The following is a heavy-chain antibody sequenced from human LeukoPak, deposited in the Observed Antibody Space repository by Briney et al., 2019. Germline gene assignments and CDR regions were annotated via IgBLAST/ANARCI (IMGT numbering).Heavy chain of an antibody. CDR3: AKYRSSWSFDY. D-gene: IGHD6-13*01. Sequence: GGSLRLSCAASGSAFSSYAMTWVRQAPGKGLEWVSAISGNGGSTYYADSVKGRFTVSRDNSKNTLYLQVNSLRAEDTAVYYCAKYRSSWSFDYWGQGTLVTVSS. J-gene: IGHJ4*02. CDR1: GSAFSSYA. CDR2: ISGNGGST. V-gene: IGHV3-23*01.